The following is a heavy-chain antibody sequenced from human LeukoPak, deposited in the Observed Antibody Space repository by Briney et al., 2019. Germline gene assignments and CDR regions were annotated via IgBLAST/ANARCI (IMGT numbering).Heavy chain of an antibody. Sequence: PSETLSLTCAVYGGSFSDYYWSWIRQPPGKGLEWIGEINHSGSTNYNPSLKSRVTISVDTPKNQLSLKLTSVTAADTAVYYCARGDLRGDYWGQGILVTVSS. CDR2: INHSGST. CDR1: GGSFSDYY. CDR3: ARGDLRGDY. V-gene: IGHV4-34*01. J-gene: IGHJ4*02. D-gene: IGHD3-10*01.